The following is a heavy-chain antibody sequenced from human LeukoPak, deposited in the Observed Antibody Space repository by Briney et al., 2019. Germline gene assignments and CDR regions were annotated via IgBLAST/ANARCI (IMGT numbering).Heavy chain of an antibody. D-gene: IGHD6-19*01. Sequence: SGPALVKPTQTLTLTWTFSGFSLSTSGMCVSWIRQPPGKALEWLARIDWDDDKYYSTSLKTRLTISKDTSKNQVVLTMTNMDPVDTATYYCARSMIAVADTYFDYWRQGTLATVSS. J-gene: IGHJ4*02. V-gene: IGHV2-70*11. CDR2: IDWDDDK. CDR3: ARSMIAVADTYFDY. CDR1: GFSLSTSGMC.